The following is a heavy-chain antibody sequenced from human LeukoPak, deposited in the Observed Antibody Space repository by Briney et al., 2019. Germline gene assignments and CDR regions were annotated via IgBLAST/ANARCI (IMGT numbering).Heavy chain of an antibody. CDR2: ISYDGSNK. J-gene: IGHJ4*02. Sequence: GRSLRLSCAASGFTFSSYGMHWVRQAPGKGLEWVAVISYDGSNKYYADSVKGRFTISRDNSKNTLYLQMNSLRAEDTAVYHCAKDPLQTNWGQGTLVTVSS. D-gene: IGHD5-24*01. V-gene: IGHV3-30*18. CDR3: AKDPLQTN. CDR1: GFTFSSYG.